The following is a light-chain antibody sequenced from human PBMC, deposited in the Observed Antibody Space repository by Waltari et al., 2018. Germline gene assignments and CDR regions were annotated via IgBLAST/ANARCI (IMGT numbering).Light chain of an antibody. CDR2: LAS. CDR3: QHHSTWPPT. V-gene: IGKV3D-15*01. J-gene: IGKJ1*01. Sequence: EIVMTQSPATLSVSPGERATLPCRASQNIRNSLAWYQQKPGQAPRLLISLASTRATDIPARFSGSGSGTQFSLTISSLQHEDFAIYYCQHHSTWPPTFGPGTRV. CDR1: QNIRNS.